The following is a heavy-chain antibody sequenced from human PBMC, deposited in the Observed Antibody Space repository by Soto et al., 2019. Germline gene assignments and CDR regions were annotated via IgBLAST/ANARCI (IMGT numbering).Heavy chain of an antibody. D-gene: IGHD6-19*01. CDR1: GFTFSSYA. Sequence: GGSLRLSCAASGFTFSSYAMHWVRQAPGKGLEWVAVISYDGSNKYYADSVKGRFTISRDNSKNTLYLQMNSLRAEDTAVYYCAMPIYRLAVAGPFDYWGQGTLVTVSS. CDR3: AMPIYRLAVAGPFDY. J-gene: IGHJ4*02. CDR2: ISYDGSNK. V-gene: IGHV3-30-3*01.